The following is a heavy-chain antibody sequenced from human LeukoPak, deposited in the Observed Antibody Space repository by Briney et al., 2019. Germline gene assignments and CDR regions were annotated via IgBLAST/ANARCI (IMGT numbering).Heavy chain of an antibody. CDR3: AKDYGSGSGTFDAFDI. Sequence: PGGSLRLSCAASGFTFDDYAMHWVRQAPGKGLEWVSGISWNSGSIGYADSVKGRFTISRDNAKNSLYLQMNSLRADDMALYYCAKDYGSGSGTFDAFDIWGQGTMVTVSS. D-gene: IGHD1-26*01. V-gene: IGHV3-9*03. CDR1: GFTFDDYA. CDR2: ISWNSGSI. J-gene: IGHJ3*02.